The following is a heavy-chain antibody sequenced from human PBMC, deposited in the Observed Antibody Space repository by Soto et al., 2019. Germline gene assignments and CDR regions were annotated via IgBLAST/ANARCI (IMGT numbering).Heavy chain of an antibody. CDR2: ISGSGGST. J-gene: IGHJ4*02. Sequence: GGSLRLSCAASGFTFSSYAMSWVRQAPGKGLEWVSAISGSGGSTYYADSVKGRFTVSRDNSKNTLYLQMNSLRAEDTAVYYCAKYRRRWYMAPEHFDYWGQGKLVNVS. V-gene: IGHV3-23*01. CDR1: GFTFSSYA. D-gene: IGHD6-13*01. CDR3: AKYRRRWYMAPEHFDY.